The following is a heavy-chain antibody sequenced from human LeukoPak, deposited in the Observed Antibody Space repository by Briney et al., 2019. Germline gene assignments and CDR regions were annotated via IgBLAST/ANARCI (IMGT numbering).Heavy chain of an antibody. CDR3: ASSSLYSYGSMVDY. CDR2: MNPNSGNT. Sequence: ASVKVSCKASGGTFSSYAISWVRQAPGQGLEWMGWMNPNSGNTGYAQKFQGRVTMTRNTSISTAYMELSSLRSEDTAVYYCASSSLYSYGSMVDYWGQGTLVTVSS. CDR1: GGTFSSYA. J-gene: IGHJ4*02. V-gene: IGHV1-8*02. D-gene: IGHD5-18*01.